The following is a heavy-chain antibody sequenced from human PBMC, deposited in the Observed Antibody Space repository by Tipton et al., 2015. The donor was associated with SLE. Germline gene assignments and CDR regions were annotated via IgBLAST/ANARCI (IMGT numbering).Heavy chain of an antibody. CDR3: AKEAYCSAGFCYYGMDV. D-gene: IGHD2-15*01. CDR2: ISWNSGGI. J-gene: IGHJ6*02. CDR1: GFTLDDYA. V-gene: IGHV3-9*03. Sequence: SLRLSCAASGFTLDDYAMHWVRQAPGKGPGWVSGISWNSGGIYYADSVKGRFTISRDNAKNSLYLQMNSLRADDMALYYCAKEAYCSAGFCYYGMDVWGQGTTVTVSS.